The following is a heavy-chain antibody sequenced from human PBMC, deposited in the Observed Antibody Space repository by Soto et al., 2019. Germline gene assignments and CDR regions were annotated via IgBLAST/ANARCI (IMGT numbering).Heavy chain of an antibody. Sequence: VQLLESGGGLVQPGGSLRLSCAASGFTFSGSAMTWVRQAPGKWLEYVSSITSSGSEVFHAASVKGRFTMSRDSSKNMLDLQMNSLIAEDTAVYYCAKEGYDSGWYWGSWGQGALVTVSS. V-gene: IGHV3-23*01. D-gene: IGHD6-19*01. CDR1: GFTFSGSA. CDR3: AKEGYDSGWYWGS. CDR2: ITSSGSEV. J-gene: IGHJ5*02.